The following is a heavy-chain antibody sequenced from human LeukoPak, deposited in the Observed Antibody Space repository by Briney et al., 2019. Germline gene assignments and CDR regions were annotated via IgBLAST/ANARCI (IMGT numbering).Heavy chain of an antibody. V-gene: IGHV3-23*01. CDR3: AKDLPPFIVVVPAAMEGWFDP. CDR1: GFTFSSYA. CDR2: ISGSGGST. D-gene: IGHD2-2*01. J-gene: IGHJ5*02. Sequence: GGSLRPSCAASGFTFSSYAMSWVRQAPGKGLEWVSAISGSGGSTYYADSVKGRFTISRDNSKNTLYLQMNSLRAEDTAVYYCAKDLPPFIVVVPAAMEGWFDPWGQGTLVTVSS.